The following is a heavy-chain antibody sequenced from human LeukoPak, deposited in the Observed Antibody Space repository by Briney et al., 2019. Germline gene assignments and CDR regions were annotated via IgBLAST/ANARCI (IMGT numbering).Heavy chain of an antibody. D-gene: IGHD3-16*01. CDR1: GFTFSSYS. V-gene: IGHV3-21*01. J-gene: IGHJ4*02. CDR2: ISSSSSYI. CDR3: ARFLSGGRGNY. Sequence: GGSLRLSCAASGFTFSSYSMTWVRQAPGKGLEWVSSISSSSSYIYYADSVKGRFTISRDNAKNSLYLQMNSLRAEDTAVYYCARFLSGGRGNYWGQGTLVTVSS.